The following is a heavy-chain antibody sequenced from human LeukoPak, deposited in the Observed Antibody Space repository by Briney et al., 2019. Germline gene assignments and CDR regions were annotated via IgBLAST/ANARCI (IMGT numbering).Heavy chain of an antibody. CDR3: AKTPLVSPVYFDY. D-gene: IGHD4-23*01. Sequence: GGSVRLSCAASGVTFSSDGIHWVRQAPGKGLEWVVVISYDGSNKYYADSVKGRFTISRDNSKNTLYLQMNSLRAEDTAVYYCAKTPLVSPVYFDYWGQGTLVTVSS. CDR2: ISYDGSNK. V-gene: IGHV3-30*18. CDR1: GVTFSSDG. J-gene: IGHJ4*02.